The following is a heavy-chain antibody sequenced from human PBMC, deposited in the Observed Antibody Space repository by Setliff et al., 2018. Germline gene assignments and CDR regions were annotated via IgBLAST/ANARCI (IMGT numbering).Heavy chain of an antibody. J-gene: IGHJ4*02. Sequence: SETLSLTCTVSGGSISSHYWSWIRQPPGKGLEWIGSIYYSGSTNYNPSLKSRVTISVDTSKNQFSLKLSSVTAADTAVYYCATVSPGGYSYGLDYWGQGTLVTVSS. CDR1: GGSISSHY. V-gene: IGHV4-59*11. CDR2: IYYSGST. D-gene: IGHD5-18*01. CDR3: ATVSPGGYSYGLDY.